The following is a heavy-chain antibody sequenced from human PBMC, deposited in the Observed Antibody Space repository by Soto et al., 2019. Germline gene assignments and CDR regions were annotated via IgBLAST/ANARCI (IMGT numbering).Heavy chain of an antibody. CDR1: GGSISSYY. Sequence: SETLSLTCTVSGGSISSYYWSWIRQPPGKGLEWIGYIYYSGSTNYNPSLKSRVTMSVDTSKSQFSLKLTSVTAADTAVYYCARGEDAFFYYGLDVWGQGITVTVSS. CDR3: ARGEDAFFYYGLDV. J-gene: IGHJ6*02. V-gene: IGHV4-59*01. CDR2: IYYSGST.